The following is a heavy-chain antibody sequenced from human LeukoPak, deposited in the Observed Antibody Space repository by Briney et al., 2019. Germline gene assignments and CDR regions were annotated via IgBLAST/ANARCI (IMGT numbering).Heavy chain of an antibody. D-gene: IGHD3-3*01. CDR1: GFSFSSYA. Sequence: GGSLRLSCAASGFSFSSYAINWVRQAPGKGLEWVSGISGGGSSTDCGDSVKGRFTISRDNAKNTLYLQMNGLRAEDTAVYYCAKGHISGYYIVSFDFWGQGTPVTVSS. J-gene: IGHJ4*02. CDR2: ISGGGSST. CDR3: AKGHISGYYIVSFDF. V-gene: IGHV3-23*01.